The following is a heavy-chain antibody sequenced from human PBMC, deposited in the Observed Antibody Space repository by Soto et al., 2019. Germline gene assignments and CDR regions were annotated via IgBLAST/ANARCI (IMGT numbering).Heavy chain of an antibody. J-gene: IGHJ6*02. D-gene: IGHD3-10*01. CDR3: ARGYYGSGSYYNEYYYGMDV. V-gene: IGHV1-69*13. Sequence: SVKVSCKASGGTFSSYAISWVRQAPGQGLEWMGGIIPIFGTANYAQKFQGRVTITADESTSTAYMELSSLRSEDTAVYYCARGYYGSGSYYNEYYYGMDVWGQGTTVTVSS. CDR2: IIPIFGTA. CDR1: GGTFSSYA.